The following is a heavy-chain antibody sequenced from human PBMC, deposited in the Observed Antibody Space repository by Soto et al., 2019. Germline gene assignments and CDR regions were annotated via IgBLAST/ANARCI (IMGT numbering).Heavy chain of an antibody. CDR2: ISYDGSNK. CDR1: GFTFSSYG. CDR3: AKGRLTMITIATY. J-gene: IGHJ4*02. V-gene: IGHV3-30*18. Sequence: GGSLRLSCAASGFTFSSYGMHWVRQAPGKGLEWVAVISYDGSNKYYADSVKGRFTISRDNSKNTLYLQMNSLRAEDTAVYYCAKGRLTMITIATYWGQGTLVTVSS. D-gene: IGHD3-22*01.